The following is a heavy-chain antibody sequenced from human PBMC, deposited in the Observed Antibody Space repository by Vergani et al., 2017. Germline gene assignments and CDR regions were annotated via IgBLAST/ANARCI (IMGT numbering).Heavy chain of an antibody. J-gene: IGHJ6*03. CDR2: IYPGDSDT. Sequence: EVQLVQSGAEVKKPGESLKISCKGSGYSFTSYWIGWVRQMPGKGLEWMGIIYPGDSDTRYSPSFQGQVTISADKSISTAYLQWSSLKASDTAMYYCARHKDVGPRTTRGVGLYYYYMDVWGKGTTVTVSS. V-gene: IGHV5-51*01. CDR1: GYSFTSYW. D-gene: IGHD4-11*01. CDR3: ARHKDVGPRTTRGVGLYYYYMDV.